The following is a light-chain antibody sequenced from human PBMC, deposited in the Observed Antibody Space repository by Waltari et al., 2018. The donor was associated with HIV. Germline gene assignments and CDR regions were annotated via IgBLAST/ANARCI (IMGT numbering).Light chain of an antibody. CDR2: KDS. CDR1: ALPKKY. CDR3: LSADSSGTYGV. V-gene: IGLV3-16*01. J-gene: IGLJ2*01. Sequence: SYELTQPPSVSVSLGQMARITCSGDALPKKYAYWYQQKPGQFPVLVIYKDSERPSGIPERFSGSSSGTIVTLTISGVQAEDEADYYCLSADSSGTYGVFGGGTKLTVL.